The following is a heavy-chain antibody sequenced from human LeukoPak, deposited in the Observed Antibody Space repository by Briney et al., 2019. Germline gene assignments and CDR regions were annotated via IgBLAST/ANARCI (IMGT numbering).Heavy chain of an antibody. D-gene: IGHD4-23*01. Sequence: GGSLRLSCAASGFTFNNYAMSWVRQAPGKGLEWVSSISSSSSYIYYADSVKGRFTISRDNAKNSLYLQMNSLRAEDTAVYYCARGMSPTVVTLWGQGTLVTVSS. J-gene: IGHJ4*02. CDR1: GFTFNNYA. CDR2: ISSSSSYI. CDR3: ARGMSPTVVTL. V-gene: IGHV3-21*01.